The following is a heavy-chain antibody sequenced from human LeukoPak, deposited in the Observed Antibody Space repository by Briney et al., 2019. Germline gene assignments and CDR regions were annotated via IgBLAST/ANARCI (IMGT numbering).Heavy chain of an antibody. V-gene: IGHV4-31*03. J-gene: IGHJ6*02. D-gene: IGHD3-22*01. CDR1: VGTIISGRYN. Sequence: PSQTLYLTCTVSVGTIISGRYNWSWIRQHPGKGLEWSGYIYYSGSTYYNPSLKSRVTISVDTSKNQFSLKLSSVTAADTAVYYCASTEYYYDSSGYYYGMDVWGQGTTVTVSS. CDR2: IYYSGST. CDR3: ASTEYYYDSSGYYYGMDV.